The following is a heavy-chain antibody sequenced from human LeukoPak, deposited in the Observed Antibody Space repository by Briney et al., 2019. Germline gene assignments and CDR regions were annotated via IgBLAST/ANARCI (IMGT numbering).Heavy chain of an antibody. CDR1: GLSFSDYG. V-gene: IGHV3-33*01. CDR2: IWSDGSNK. J-gene: IGHJ4*02. Sequence: GGSLRLSCVVSGLSFSDYGMHWVRQAPGKGLEWVAVIWSDGSNKYYADSVKGRFTISRDNSKNTVYLQMNTLRADDTAVYFCASAAGPFDHWGQGTLVTVSS. CDR3: ASAAGPFDH. D-gene: IGHD6-13*01.